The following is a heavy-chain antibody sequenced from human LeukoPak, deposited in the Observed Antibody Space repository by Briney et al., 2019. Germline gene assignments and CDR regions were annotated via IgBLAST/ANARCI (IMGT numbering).Heavy chain of an antibody. J-gene: IGHJ4*02. CDR3: ARGRWLQPFDY. Sequence: GGSLRLSCAASGFTFSSYSMNWVRQAPGKGLVWVSRINSDGSSTSYADSVKGRFTISRDNAKNTLYLQMNSLRAEDTAVYYCARGRWLQPFDYWGQGTLVTVSS. CDR1: GFTFSSYS. V-gene: IGHV3-74*01. D-gene: IGHD5-24*01. CDR2: INSDGSST.